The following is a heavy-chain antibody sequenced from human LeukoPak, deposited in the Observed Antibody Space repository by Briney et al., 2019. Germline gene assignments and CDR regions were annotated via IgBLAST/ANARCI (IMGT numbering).Heavy chain of an antibody. CDR1: GSTFSYYW. J-gene: IGHJ4*02. D-gene: IGHD2-2*02. CDR2: INSDGSST. V-gene: IGHV3-74*01. Sequence: GGSLRLSCAASGSTFSYYWMHWVRQVPGKGLVWVSRINSDGSSTSYADSVKGRFTISRDNAKNTLYLQMNSLRAEDTAVYYCARVRSCSSTSCYSNFDYWGQGTLVTVSS. CDR3: ARVRSCSSTSCYSNFDY.